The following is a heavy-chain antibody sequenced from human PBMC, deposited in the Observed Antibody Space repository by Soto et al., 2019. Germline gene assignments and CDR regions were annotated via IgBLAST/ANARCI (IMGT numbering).Heavy chain of an antibody. CDR3: AKDKDLDDILTGYLLDY. CDR1: GFTFNTYS. D-gene: IGHD3-9*01. CDR2: ISYDGSNK. Sequence: PGGSLRLSCVGSGFTFNTYSMNWVRQAPGKGLEWVAVISYDGSNKYYADSVKGRFTISRDNSKNTLYLQMNSLRAEDTAVYYCAKDKDLDDILTGYLLDYWGQGTLVTVSS. J-gene: IGHJ4*02. V-gene: IGHV3-30*18.